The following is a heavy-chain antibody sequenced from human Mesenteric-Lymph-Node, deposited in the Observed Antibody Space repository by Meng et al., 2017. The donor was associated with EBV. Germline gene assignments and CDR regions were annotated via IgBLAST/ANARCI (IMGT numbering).Heavy chain of an antibody. CDR3: ARALGDSTGY. CDR1: GFILSSYG. Sequence: EVQLVXSXXXXXKPXGXMGPSCVASGFILSSYGMSWVRQAPGRGLEWVSSITTSNYIYQAASVKGRFTISRDNAKNSLYLQMNDLRPEDTAVYYCARALGDSTGYWGRGTLGTVSS. J-gene: IGHJ4*02. CDR2: ITTSNYI. D-gene: IGHD3-16*01. V-gene: IGHV3-21*01.